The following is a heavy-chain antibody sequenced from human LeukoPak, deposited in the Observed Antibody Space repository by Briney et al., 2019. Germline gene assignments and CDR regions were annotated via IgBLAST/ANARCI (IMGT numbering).Heavy chain of an antibody. J-gene: IGHJ4*02. D-gene: IGHD3-22*01. V-gene: IGHV3-7*01. CDR3: ARETLYYYDSSGYGVY. CDR2: IKQDGSEK. Sequence: PGGSLRLSXAASGFTFSSYWMSWVRQAPGKGLEWLANIKQDGSEKYYVDSVKGRFTISRDNAKNSLYLQMNSLRAEDTAVYYCARETLYYYDSSGYGVYWGQGTLVTVSS. CDR1: GFTFSSYW.